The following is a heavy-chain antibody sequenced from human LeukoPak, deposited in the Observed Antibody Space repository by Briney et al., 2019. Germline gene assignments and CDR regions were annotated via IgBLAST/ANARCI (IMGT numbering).Heavy chain of an antibody. D-gene: IGHD6-13*01. CDR1: GGSISSYY. Sequence: PSETLSLTCTGSGGSISSYYWSWIRQPPGKGQEWIGYIYYSGSTNYNPSLKSRVTISVDTSKNQSSLKLSSVTAADTAVYYCARCFSVSWVWFDPWGQGTLVTVSS. CDR2: IYYSGST. J-gene: IGHJ5*02. CDR3: ARCFSVSWVWFDP. V-gene: IGHV4-59*01.